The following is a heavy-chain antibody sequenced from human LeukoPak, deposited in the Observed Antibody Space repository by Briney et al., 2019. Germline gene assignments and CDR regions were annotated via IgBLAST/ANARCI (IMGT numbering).Heavy chain of an antibody. J-gene: IGHJ5*02. CDR2: INSDSGFT. V-gene: IGHV1-2*02. CDR1: GYTFTVYY. CDR3: ARNFDMKGFDP. Sequence: VKVSCKASGYTFTVYYMSWVRQAPGQGLEWMGWINSDSGFTKYAQKFQGRVTMTRDTSITTVYMDLTRLTSDDTAVYYCARNFDMKGFDPWGQGTLVTVSS. D-gene: IGHD3-9*01.